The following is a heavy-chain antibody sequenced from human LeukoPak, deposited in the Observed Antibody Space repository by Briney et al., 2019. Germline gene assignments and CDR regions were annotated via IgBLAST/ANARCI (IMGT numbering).Heavy chain of an antibody. J-gene: IGHJ5*02. CDR1: GDSVSRNSAA. V-gene: IGHV6-1*01. D-gene: IGHD7-27*01. CDR3: ARLGIDNWFDP. CDR2: TYYRSKWYN. Sequence: PLQTLSLTCVISGDSVSRNSAAWHWIRQSPSRGLEWLGRTYYRSKWYNDYAVSVKSRITINPDTSKNQFSLQLNSVTPEDTAVYYCARLGIDNWFDPWGQGTLVTVSS.